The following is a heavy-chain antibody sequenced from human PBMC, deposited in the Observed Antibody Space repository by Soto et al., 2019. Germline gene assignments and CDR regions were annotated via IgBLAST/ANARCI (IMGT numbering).Heavy chain of an antibody. CDR3: VRAVWGTYRXXXDX. D-gene: IGHD3-16*02. Sequence: YAASVKGRFTISRDDSKNSLYLQMNSLKTEDTAVYYCVRAVWGTYRXXXDXXXQGTTVTVSS. J-gene: IGHJ6*02. V-gene: IGHV3-72*01.